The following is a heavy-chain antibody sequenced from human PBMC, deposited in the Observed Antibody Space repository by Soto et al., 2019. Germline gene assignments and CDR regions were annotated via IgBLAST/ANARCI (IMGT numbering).Heavy chain of an antibody. D-gene: IGHD4-17*01. V-gene: IGHV1-8*01. Sequence: QVQLVQSGAEVKKPGASVKVSCRASGYTFTSYDINWVRQATGQGLEWMGWMNPNSGNTGYAQKFQGRVTMTRNTSISTAYMQLSSLTSDATAVYYCARSTNDYGERHWGQGPLVTVSS. J-gene: IGHJ4*02. CDR2: MNPNSGNT. CDR1: GYTFTSYD. CDR3: ARSTNDYGERH.